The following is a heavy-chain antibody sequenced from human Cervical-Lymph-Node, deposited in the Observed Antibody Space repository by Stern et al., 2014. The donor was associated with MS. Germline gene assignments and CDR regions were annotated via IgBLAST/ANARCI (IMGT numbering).Heavy chain of an antibody. J-gene: IGHJ4*02. V-gene: IGHV4-31*03. D-gene: IGHD5-12*01. CDR3: ARLPSRYEYYFDY. CDR1: GGSISSGGYY. CDR2: IYYSGST. Sequence: QMHLQEPGPGLAKPSQTLSLTCTVSGGSISSGGYYLSWIRQHPGKGLEWIGYIYYSGSTYYNPSLKSRVTISVDTSKNQFSLKLSSVTAADTAVYYCARLPSRYEYYFDYWGQGTLVTVSS.